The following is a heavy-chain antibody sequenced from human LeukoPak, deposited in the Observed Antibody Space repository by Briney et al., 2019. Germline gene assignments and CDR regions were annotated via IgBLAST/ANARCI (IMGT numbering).Heavy chain of an antibody. V-gene: IGHV4-39*01. CDR1: GGSISSSSYY. J-gene: IGHJ4*02. D-gene: IGHD3-3*01. Sequence: ETLSLTCTVSGGSISSSSYYWGWIRQPPGKGLEWIGSIYYSGSTYYNPSLKSRVTISVDTSKNQFSLKLSSVTAADTAVYYCARHGGTIFGVVIQTNFDYWGQGTLVTVSS. CDR2: IYYSGST. CDR3: ARHGGTIFGVVIQTNFDY.